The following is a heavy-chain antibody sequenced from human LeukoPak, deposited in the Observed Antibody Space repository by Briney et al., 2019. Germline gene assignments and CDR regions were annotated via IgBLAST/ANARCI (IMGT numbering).Heavy chain of an antibody. Sequence: ASVKVSCKVSGYTLTELSMHWVRQAPGKGLEWMGGFDPEDGETIYAQKFQGRVTMTEDTSTDTAYMELSSLRSGDTAVYYCASRLMIGIDAFDIWGQGTMVTVSS. CDR1: GYTLTELS. CDR3: ASRLMIGIDAFDI. J-gene: IGHJ3*02. D-gene: IGHD3-22*01. V-gene: IGHV1-24*01. CDR2: FDPEDGET.